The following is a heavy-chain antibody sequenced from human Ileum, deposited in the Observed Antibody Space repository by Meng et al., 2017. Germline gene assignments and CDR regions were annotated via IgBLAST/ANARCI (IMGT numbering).Heavy chain of an antibody. D-gene: IGHD6-13*01. CDR2: VYNTGRT. J-gene: IGHJ3*02. Sequence: SETLSLTCSVSGDSISSLHWSWIRQPAGKGLEWIGRVYNTGRTTYNPSLKSRVTLSMDTSKNQVSLSLSSVAAADTAVYYCARDSGPSSWLYAFDIWGQGKSVTVSS. CDR1: GDSISSLH. CDR3: ARDSGPSSWLYAFDI. V-gene: IGHV4-4*07.